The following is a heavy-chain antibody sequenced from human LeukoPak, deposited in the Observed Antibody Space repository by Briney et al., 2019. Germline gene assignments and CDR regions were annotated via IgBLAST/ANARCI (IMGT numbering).Heavy chain of an antibody. V-gene: IGHV3-33*01. CDR2: IWYDGSNK. Sequence: GRSLRLSCAASGFTFSSYGMHWVRQAPGKGLEWVAVIWYDGSNKYYADSAKGRFTISRDNSKNTLYLQMNSLRAEDTAVYYCAREKVGATTYYYYGMDVWGQGTTVTVSS. J-gene: IGHJ6*02. CDR1: GFTFSSYG. D-gene: IGHD1-26*01. CDR3: AREKVGATTYYYYGMDV.